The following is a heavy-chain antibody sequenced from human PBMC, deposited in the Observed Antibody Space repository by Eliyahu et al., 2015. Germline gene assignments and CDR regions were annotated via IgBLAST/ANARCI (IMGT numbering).Heavy chain of an antibody. CDR2: IYYSGST. CDR1: GGSISSGDYY. Sequence: QVQLQESGPGLVKPSQTLSLTCTVSGGSISSGDYYWSWIRQPPGKGLEWIGYIYYSGSTYYNPSLKSRVTISVDTSKNQFSLKLSSVTAADTAVYYCTTEPVKVVTANWFDPWGQGTLVTVSS. CDR3: TTEPVKVVTANWFDP. J-gene: IGHJ5*02. D-gene: IGHD2-21*02. V-gene: IGHV4-30-4*01.